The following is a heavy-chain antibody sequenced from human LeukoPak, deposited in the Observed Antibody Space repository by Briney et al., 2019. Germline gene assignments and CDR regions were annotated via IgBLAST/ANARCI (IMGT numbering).Heavy chain of an antibody. Sequence: GASVKVSCKASGYTFTSYGISWVRQAPGQGLEWMGWISAYNGNTNYAQKLQGRVTMTTDTSTSTAYMELRSLRSDDTAVYYCARDGDCSSTSCYLGYYYYYGMDVWGQGTTVTVSS. V-gene: IGHV1-18*01. J-gene: IGHJ6*02. CDR3: ARDGDCSSTSCYLGYYYYYGMDV. CDR1: GYTFTSYG. D-gene: IGHD2-2*01. CDR2: ISAYNGNT.